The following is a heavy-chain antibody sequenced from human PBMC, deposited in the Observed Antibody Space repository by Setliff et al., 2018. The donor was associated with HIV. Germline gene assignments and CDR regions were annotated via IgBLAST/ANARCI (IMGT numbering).Heavy chain of an antibody. CDR3: AKVDNGHCTSASCRDFDY. D-gene: IGHD2-2*03. J-gene: IGHJ4*02. Sequence: GGSLRLSCAASGFPFSNYAMSWVRQAPGKGLECVSAISESGDNTYYADSVKGRFTISRDTSKRTLYLQMNSLRVEEAAVYYCAKVDNGHCTSASCRDFDYWGQGTLVTVSS. CDR1: GFPFSNYA. V-gene: IGHV3-23*01. CDR2: ISESGDNT.